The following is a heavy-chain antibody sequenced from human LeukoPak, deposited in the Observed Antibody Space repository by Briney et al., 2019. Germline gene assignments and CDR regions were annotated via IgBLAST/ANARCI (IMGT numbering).Heavy chain of an antibody. D-gene: IGHD3-10*01. Sequence: ASVKVSCKASGYTFTSYGISWVRQAPGQGLEWMGWISAYNGNTNYAQKLQSRVTMTTDTSTSTAYMELRSLRSDDTAVYYCAREGWSGTMVRGAPFAYYYYGMDVWGQGTTVTVSS. CDR1: GYTFTSYG. CDR2: ISAYNGNT. J-gene: IGHJ6*02. CDR3: AREGWSGTMVRGAPFAYYYYGMDV. V-gene: IGHV1-18*01.